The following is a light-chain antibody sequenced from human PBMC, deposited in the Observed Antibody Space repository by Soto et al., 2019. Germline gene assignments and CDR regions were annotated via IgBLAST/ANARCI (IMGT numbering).Light chain of an antibody. Sequence: QSALTQSRSVSGSPGQSVTISCTGTSSDVGGYNYVSWYQQHPGKAPKLMIYDVSKRPSGVPDRFSGSKSGNTASLTISGLQAEDEADYYCSSYAGSNNLVFGTGTKLTVL. J-gene: IGLJ1*01. V-gene: IGLV2-11*01. CDR2: DVS. CDR1: SSDVGGYNY. CDR3: SSYAGSNNLV.